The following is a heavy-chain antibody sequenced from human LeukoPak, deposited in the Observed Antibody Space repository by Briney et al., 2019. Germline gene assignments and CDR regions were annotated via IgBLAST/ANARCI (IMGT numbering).Heavy chain of an antibody. D-gene: IGHD3-22*01. CDR2: ISGSGGST. CDR1: GFTFSSYA. V-gene: IGHV3-23*01. CDR3: AKVNYYDSSGYYYYYYYMAV. J-gene: IGHJ6*03. Sequence: GGSLRLSCAASGFTFSSYAMSWVRQAPGKGREWVSPISGSGGSTYYADSVKGRFTISRDNSKNTLYLQMNSLRAEATAVYYCAKVNYYDSSGYYYYYYYMAVWGKGTTVTISS.